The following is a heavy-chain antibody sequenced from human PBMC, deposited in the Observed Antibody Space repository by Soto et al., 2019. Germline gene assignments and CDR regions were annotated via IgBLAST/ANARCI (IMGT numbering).Heavy chain of an antibody. Sequence: GGSLRLSCAASGFTFSSYWMSWVRQAPGKGLEWVANIKQDGSEKYYVDSVKGRFTISRDNAKNSLYLQMNSLRAEDTAVYYCARDLYEDPGDAFDIWGQGTMVTVSS. CDR2: IKQDGSEK. CDR3: ARDLYEDPGDAFDI. V-gene: IGHV3-7*01. D-gene: IGHD2-15*01. J-gene: IGHJ3*02. CDR1: GFTFSSYW.